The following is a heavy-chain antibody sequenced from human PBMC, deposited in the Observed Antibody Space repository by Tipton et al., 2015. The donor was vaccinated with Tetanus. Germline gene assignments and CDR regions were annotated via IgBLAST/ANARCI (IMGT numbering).Heavy chain of an antibody. CDR3: ARGGSHFDY. CDR2: ISTYNGNT. Sequence: QLVQSGPEVKKPGASVKVSCKASGYTFTSYGISWARQAPGQGLEWMGWISTYNGNTKYVQKFQGRVTMTTDTSTNTAYMELRSLRSDDAALYYCARGGSHFDYWGQGTLVTVSS. J-gene: IGHJ4*02. V-gene: IGHV1-18*01. CDR1: GYTFTSYG. D-gene: IGHD1-26*01.